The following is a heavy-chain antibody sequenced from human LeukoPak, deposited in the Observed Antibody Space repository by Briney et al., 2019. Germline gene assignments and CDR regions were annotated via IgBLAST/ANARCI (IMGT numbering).Heavy chain of an antibody. Sequence: AASVKVSCKASGYTFTGYYMHWVRQAPGQGLEWMGWINPNSGGTNYAQKFQGRVTMTRDTSISTAYMELSRLRSDDTAVYYCATGDSTILRYFDWLPSGFDYWGQGTLVTVSS. J-gene: IGHJ4*02. D-gene: IGHD3-9*01. V-gene: IGHV1-2*02. CDR1: GYTFTGYY. CDR2: INPNSGGT. CDR3: ATGDSTILRYFDWLPSGFDY.